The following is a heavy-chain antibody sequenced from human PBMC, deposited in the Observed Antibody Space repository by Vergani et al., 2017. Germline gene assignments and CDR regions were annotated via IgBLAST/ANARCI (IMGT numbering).Heavy chain of an antibody. V-gene: IGHV1-18*01. J-gene: IGHJ6*02. D-gene: IGHD6-19*01. CDR2: ISAYNGNT. CDR3: ASDPHIAVASIAKYGMDV. Sequence: QFKLVQSGAEVKKPGASVKVSCKASGYTFTSYGISWVRQAPGQGLEWMGWISAYNGNTNYAQKLQGRVTMTTDTSTSTAYMELWSLRSDDTAVYYCASDPHIAVASIAKYGMDVWGQGTTVTVSS. CDR1: GYTFTSYG.